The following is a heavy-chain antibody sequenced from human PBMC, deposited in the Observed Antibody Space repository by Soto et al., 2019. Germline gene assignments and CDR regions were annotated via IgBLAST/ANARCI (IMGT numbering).Heavy chain of an antibody. CDR3: TRGRPGGWYFDL. J-gene: IGHJ2*01. CDR1: GFTSRSYE. V-gene: IGHV3-48*03. CDR2: ISGSASSI. D-gene: IGHD3-10*01. Sequence: EVQLVESGGGLVQPVGSLRLSCAASGFTSRSYEMNWVRQAPGKGLECVSYISGSASSIYYADSVKGRFTISRDNAKNSLYLQMNSLRAEDTAVYYCTRGRPGGWYFDLWGRGTLVTVSS.